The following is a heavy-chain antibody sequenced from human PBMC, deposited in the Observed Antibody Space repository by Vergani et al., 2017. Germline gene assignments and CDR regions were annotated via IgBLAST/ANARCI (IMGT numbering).Heavy chain of an antibody. J-gene: IGHJ4*02. CDR3: ARAAYFYDSSVYYSVIDY. D-gene: IGHD3-22*01. CDR2: ISSSRSTI. CDR1: GFTFSSYG. V-gene: IGHV3-48*01. Sequence: EVQLVESGGGLVQPGGSLRLSCAASGFTFSSYGMNWVRQAPGKGLELVSYISSSRSTIYYVDSVKGRFTISRDNAKNSLYLQMNSLRAEDTAVYYCARAAYFYDSSVYYSVIDYWGQGTVVTVSS.